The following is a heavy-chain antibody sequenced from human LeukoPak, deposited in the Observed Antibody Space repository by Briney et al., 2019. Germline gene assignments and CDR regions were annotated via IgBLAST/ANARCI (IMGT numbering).Heavy chain of an antibody. CDR1: GGSISSSSYY. D-gene: IGHD6-13*01. CDR3: ARYSKQLDRGWFDP. Sequence: SETLSLTRTVSGGSISSSSYYWGWIRQPPGKGLEWIGEINHSGSTNYNPSPKSRVTISVDTSKNQFSLKLSSVTAADTAVYYCARYSKQLDRGWFDPWGQGTLVTVSS. V-gene: IGHV4-39*07. J-gene: IGHJ5*02. CDR2: INHSGST.